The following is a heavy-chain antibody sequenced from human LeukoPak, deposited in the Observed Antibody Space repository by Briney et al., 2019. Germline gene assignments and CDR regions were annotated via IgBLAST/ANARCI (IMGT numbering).Heavy chain of an antibody. CDR2: ITSSGRYI. J-gene: IGHJ4*02. CDR1: GFTFSDYY. Sequence: PGGSLRLSCAASGFTFSDYYMSWIRQAPGKGLEWVSSITSSGRYIYYADSVKGRFTISGDNSENSLYLQMDSLTAEDTAVYYCTRKGSQWDFLVDYWGQGTRVAVSP. D-gene: IGHD2/OR15-2a*01. V-gene: IGHV3-11*04. CDR3: TRKGSQWDFLVDY.